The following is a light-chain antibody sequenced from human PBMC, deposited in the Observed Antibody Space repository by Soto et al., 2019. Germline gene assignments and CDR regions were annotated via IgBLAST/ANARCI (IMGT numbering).Light chain of an antibody. CDR1: SSNMGSIT. CDR3: ATCDVSLSGWV. CDR2: SND. Sequence: QSVLTQAPSASGTPGQRVTISCSRGSSNMGSITVNWYQVLPGTAPKLLIYSNDHRPSGVPDRFSGSKSGTSAALAISGLQSEDEADYFCATCDVSLSGWVFGGGTKLTVL. J-gene: IGLJ3*02. V-gene: IGLV1-44*01.